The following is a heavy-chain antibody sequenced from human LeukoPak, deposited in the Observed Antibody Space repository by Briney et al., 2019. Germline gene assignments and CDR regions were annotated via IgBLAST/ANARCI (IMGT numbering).Heavy chain of an antibody. CDR3: ARPPYDSTGQEYFQH. V-gene: IGHV3-64*01. J-gene: IGHJ1*01. D-gene: IGHD3-22*01. CDR1: GFSFSSYA. CDR2: ISSNGGGT. Sequence: GGSLRLSCAASGFSFSSYAMRWVRQAPGKGLEYVSAISSNGGGTYYANSVKGRFTISRDNSKNTLYLQMGSLRAEDMAVYYCARPPYDSTGQEYFQHWGQGTLVTVSS.